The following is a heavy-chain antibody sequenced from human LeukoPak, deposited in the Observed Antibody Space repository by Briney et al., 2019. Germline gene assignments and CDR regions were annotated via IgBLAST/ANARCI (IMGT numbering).Heavy chain of an antibody. CDR3: TRLGSSTLVTPQSDY. J-gene: IGHJ4*02. CDR1: GFTFSGSA. D-gene: IGHD4-23*01. CDR2: IRSKANSYAT. Sequence: GGSLRLSCAASGFTFSGSAMHWVRQASGKGLEWVGRIRSKANSYATAYAASVKGRFAISRDDSKNTAYLQMNSLKTEDTAVYYCTRLGSSTLVTPQSDYWGQGTLVTVPP. V-gene: IGHV3-73*01.